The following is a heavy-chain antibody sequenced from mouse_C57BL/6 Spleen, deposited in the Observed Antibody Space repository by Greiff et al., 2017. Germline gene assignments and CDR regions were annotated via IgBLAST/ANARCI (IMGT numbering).Heavy chain of an antibody. V-gene: IGHV5-12*01. J-gene: IGHJ4*01. Sequence: VQLKESGGGLVQPGGSLKLSCAASGFTFSDYYMYWVRQTPEKRLEWVAYISNGGGSTYYPDTVKGRFTISRDNAKNTLYLQMSRLKSEDTAMYYCARRGSGYVGYAMDYWGQGTSVTVSS. CDR1: GFTFSDYY. CDR3: ARRGSGYVGYAMDY. D-gene: IGHD3-2*02. CDR2: ISNGGGST.